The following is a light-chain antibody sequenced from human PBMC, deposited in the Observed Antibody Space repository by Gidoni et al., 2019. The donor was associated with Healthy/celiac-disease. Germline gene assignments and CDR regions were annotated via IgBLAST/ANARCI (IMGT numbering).Light chain of an antibody. Sequence: EMVMPHSPSTLSGSPGERATLSCTASQIVSGHLAWYQEQPGQAPRLLIYGACTRATGLPARYSGSESGTEVTLTISSLQSEDFAVYYCHLHNNWPPWTFGQGTKVEIK. CDR2: GAC. CDR1: QIVSGH. J-gene: IGKJ1*01. V-gene: IGKV3-15*01. CDR3: HLHNNWPPWT.